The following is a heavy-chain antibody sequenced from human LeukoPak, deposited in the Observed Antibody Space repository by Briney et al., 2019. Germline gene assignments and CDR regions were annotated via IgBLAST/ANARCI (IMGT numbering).Heavy chain of an antibody. CDR3: AKDEARGYSYGSTLDY. D-gene: IGHD5-18*01. V-gene: IGHV3-30*02. Sequence: GGSLRLSCAASGFTFSSYGMHWARQAPGKGLEWVAFIRYDGSNKYYADSVKGRFTISRDNSKNTLYLQMNSLRAEDTAVCYCAKDEARGYSYGSTLDYWGQGTLVTVSS. CDR1: GFTFSSYG. J-gene: IGHJ4*02. CDR2: IRYDGSNK.